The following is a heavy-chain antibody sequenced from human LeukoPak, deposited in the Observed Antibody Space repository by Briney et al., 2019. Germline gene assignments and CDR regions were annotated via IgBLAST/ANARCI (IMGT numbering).Heavy chain of an antibody. Sequence: SETLSLTCAVSGGSISSSNWWSWVRQPPGKGLEWIGEIYHSGSTNYNPSLKSRVTISVDKSKNQFSLKLSSVAAADTAVYYCAREYDSSGYLKYYFDYWGQGTLVTVSS. CDR1: GGSISSSNW. J-gene: IGHJ4*02. D-gene: IGHD3-22*01. CDR2: IYHSGST. CDR3: AREYDSSGYLKYYFDY. V-gene: IGHV4-4*02.